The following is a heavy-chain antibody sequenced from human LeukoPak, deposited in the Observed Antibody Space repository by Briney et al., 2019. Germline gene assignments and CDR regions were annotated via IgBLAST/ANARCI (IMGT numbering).Heavy chain of an antibody. V-gene: IGHV3-30*18. CDR3: ANSPERTVYYFYGLDV. CDR2: ISYDGSNK. J-gene: IGHJ6*02. Sequence: GGSLRLSCAASGFTFRSYGMHWVRQAPGKGLEWVAIISYDGSNKYYADSVKGRFTISRDNPKKTVYLQMNSLRGEDTAVYYCANSPERTVYYFYGLDVWCQGTTVTVSS. CDR1: GFTFRSYG.